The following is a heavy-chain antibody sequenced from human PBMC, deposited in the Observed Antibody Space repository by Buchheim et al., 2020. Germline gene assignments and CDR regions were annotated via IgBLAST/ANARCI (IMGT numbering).Heavy chain of an antibody. CDR3: AKDGDLGYCSSTSCSPYWYFDL. D-gene: IGHD2-2*01. CDR2: ISYDGSNK. V-gene: IGHV3-30*18. J-gene: IGHJ2*01. CDR1: GFAFSSYG. Sequence: QVQLVESGGGVVQPGRSLRLSCAASGFAFSSYGMHWVRQAPGKGLEWVAVISYDGSNKYYADSVKGRFTISRDNSKNTLYLQMNSLRAEDTAVYYCAKDGDLGYCSSTSCSPYWYFDLWGRGTL.